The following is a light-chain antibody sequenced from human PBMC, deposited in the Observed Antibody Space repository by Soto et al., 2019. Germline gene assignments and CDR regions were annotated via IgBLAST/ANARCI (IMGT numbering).Light chain of an antibody. V-gene: IGKV1-5*01. J-gene: IGKJ1*01. CDR3: HQYHNFPRT. Sequence: DIQMTQSPSTLSASVGDRVTITCRASQNISIWLAWYQQRPGRAPRLLIYDSSSLESGVPSTFSGSGSGTEFTLTVSSLQPDDFATYYCHQYHNFPRTFGQGTKV. CDR2: DSS. CDR1: QNISIW.